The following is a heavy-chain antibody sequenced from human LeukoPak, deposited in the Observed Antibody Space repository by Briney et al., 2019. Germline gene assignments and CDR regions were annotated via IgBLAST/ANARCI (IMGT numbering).Heavy chain of an antibody. Sequence: SQTLSLTCTVPGGSISRGGDYWSWTRHHAGKGLEWIGYIYYRGSTYNNPSLTTRVTLSVDSSNNQTARKLSSGPATDAGVYSCARGAEYGDYIGYWGQGTLVTVSS. V-gene: IGHV4-31*03. CDR2: IYYRGST. CDR3: ARGAEYGDYIGY. J-gene: IGHJ4*02. D-gene: IGHD4-17*01. CDR1: GGSISRGGDY.